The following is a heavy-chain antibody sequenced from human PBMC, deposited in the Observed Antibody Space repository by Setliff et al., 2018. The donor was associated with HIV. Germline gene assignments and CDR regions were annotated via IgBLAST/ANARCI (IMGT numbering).Heavy chain of an antibody. CDR3: ARGPPGYSSGWYYGSLGYMDV. V-gene: IGHV4-59*01. D-gene: IGHD6-19*01. CDR1: GGSISSYY. Sequence: SETLSLICTVSGGSISSYYWSWIRQPPGKGLEWIGYTYYSGSTNYNPSLKSRVTISVDTSKNQFSLKLSSVTAADTAVYYCARGPPGYSSGWYYGSLGYMDVWGKGTTVTVSS. J-gene: IGHJ6*03. CDR2: TYYSGST.